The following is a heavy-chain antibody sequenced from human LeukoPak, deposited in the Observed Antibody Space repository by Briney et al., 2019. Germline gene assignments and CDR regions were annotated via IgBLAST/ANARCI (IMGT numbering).Heavy chain of an antibody. D-gene: IGHD3-3*01. CDR3: AKDGDFWSGYYTGIDN. V-gene: IGHV3-30*02. CDR1: GFTFSSYA. J-gene: IGHJ4*02. Sequence: GSLRLSCATSGFTFSSYAMHWVRQAPGKELEWVAFIRYDGNLNYYADSVKGRFTISRDNSKNTLYLQMNSLRSDDTAVYYCAKDGDFWSGYYTGIDNWGQGALITVSS. CDR2: IRYDGNLN.